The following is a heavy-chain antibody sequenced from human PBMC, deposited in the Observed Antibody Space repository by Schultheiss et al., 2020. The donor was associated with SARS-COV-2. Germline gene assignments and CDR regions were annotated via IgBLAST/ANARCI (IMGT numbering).Heavy chain of an antibody. V-gene: IGHV3-53*01. D-gene: IGHD3-22*01. CDR2: IYSGGST. CDR3: ARDDPSGYYDF. Sequence: GESLKISCAASGFTFSSYWMHWVRQAPGKGLEWVSVIYSGGSTYYADSVKGRFTISRDNAKNSLYLQMKSLRAEDRAVYYCARDDPSGYYDFWGQGTLVTVSS. J-gene: IGHJ4*02. CDR1: GFTFSSYW.